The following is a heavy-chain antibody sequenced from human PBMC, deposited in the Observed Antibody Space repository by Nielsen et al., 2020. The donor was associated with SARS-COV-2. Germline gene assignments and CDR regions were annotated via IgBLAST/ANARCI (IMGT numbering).Heavy chain of an antibody. J-gene: IGHJ4*02. CDR3: ARPKRAAAGNSYFDY. V-gene: IGHV4-34*01. CDR2: INHSGST. D-gene: IGHD6-13*01. Sequence: ESLKISCAVYGGSFSGYYWGWIRQPPGKGLEWIGEINHSGSTNYNPSLKSRVTISVDTSKNQFSLKLSSVTAADTAVYYCARPKRAAAGNSYFDYWGQGTLVTVSS. CDR1: GGSFSGYY.